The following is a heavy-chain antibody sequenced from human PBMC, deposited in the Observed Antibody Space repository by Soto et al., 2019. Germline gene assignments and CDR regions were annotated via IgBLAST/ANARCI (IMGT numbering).Heavy chain of an antibody. J-gene: IGHJ5*02. V-gene: IGHV4-31*03. D-gene: IGHD2-15*01. CDR1: GGSISSGGYY. CDR3: ARDLNCGNIGFDP. CDR2: IYYSGST. Sequence: QVQLQESGPGLVKPSQTLSLTCTVSGGSISSGGYYWSWIRQHPGKGLEWIGYIYYSGSTYYSPSLKSRVTISVDTSKIQFSRKLSSVTAADTAVYYCARDLNCGNIGFDPWGQGTLVTVSS.